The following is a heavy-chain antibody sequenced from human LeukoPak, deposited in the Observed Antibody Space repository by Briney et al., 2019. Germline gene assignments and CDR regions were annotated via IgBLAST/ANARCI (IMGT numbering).Heavy chain of an antibody. V-gene: IGHV4-28*01. D-gene: IGHD6-19*01. Sequence: SDTLSLTCAVSGYSISSFNWWGWIRQPPGKGLEWIGYIYYSGSTYYNPSLKSRVTMSVDTSKNQFSLKLSSVTAVDTAVYYCARKGSSDWHYFDYWGQGTLVTVSS. CDR1: GYSISSFNW. CDR3: ARKGSSDWHYFDY. J-gene: IGHJ4*02. CDR2: IYYSGST.